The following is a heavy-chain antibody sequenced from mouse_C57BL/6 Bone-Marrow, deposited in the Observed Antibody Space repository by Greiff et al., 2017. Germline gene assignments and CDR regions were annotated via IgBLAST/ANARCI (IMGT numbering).Heavy chain of an antibody. J-gene: IGHJ3*01. CDR2: ISDGGSYT. CDR3: SRRITTVEEAFAY. V-gene: IGHV5-4*03. CDR1: GFTFSSYA. D-gene: IGHD1-1*01. Sequence: DVKLVESGGGLVKPGGSLKLSCAASGFTFSSYAMSWVRQTPEQRLEWVATISDGGSYTYYPDNVKGRFTISGDNAKNNLYLQMSHLKSEDTAMYYCSRRITTVEEAFAYWGQGTLVTVSA.